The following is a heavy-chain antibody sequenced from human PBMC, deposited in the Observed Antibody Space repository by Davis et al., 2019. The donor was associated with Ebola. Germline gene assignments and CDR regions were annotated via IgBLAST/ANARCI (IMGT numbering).Heavy chain of an antibody. D-gene: IGHD3-22*01. V-gene: IGHV3-53*01. J-gene: IGHJ4*02. CDR2: IYSGDNT. CDR1: GFAVTSHY. CDR3: ARGYYYDSSAYRS. Sequence: PGGSLRLSCAVSGFAVTSHYMTWVRQAPGKGLEWVSAIYSGDNTYYADSVKGRFTISRDDSKGTLYLQMNSLRADDTAVYYCARGYYYDSSAYRSWGQGTLVTVSS.